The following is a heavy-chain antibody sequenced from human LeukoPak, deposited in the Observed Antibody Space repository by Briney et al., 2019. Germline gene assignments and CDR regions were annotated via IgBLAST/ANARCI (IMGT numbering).Heavy chain of an antibody. V-gene: IGHV1-2*02. J-gene: IGHJ6*02. CDR3: ASLGATTIHYYGMDV. CDR1: GYTFTDYY. D-gene: IGHD1-26*01. Sequence: ASVKVSCKASGYTFTDYYLHWVRQAPGQGLEWIGWINPISGGTNYAQKFQGSVTMTRDTSITTAYMELSSLRSDDTAVYYCASLGATTIHYYGMDVWGQGTTVTVSS. CDR2: INPISGGT.